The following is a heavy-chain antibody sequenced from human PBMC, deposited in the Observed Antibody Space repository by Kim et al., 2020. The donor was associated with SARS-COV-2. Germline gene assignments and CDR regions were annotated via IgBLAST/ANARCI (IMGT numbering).Heavy chain of an antibody. D-gene: IGHD2-2*01. V-gene: IGHV4-39*01. CDR2: IYYSGST. CDR3: ARQIVVVPAAMEYYFDY. Sequence: SETLSLTCTVSGGSISSSSYYWGWIRQPPGKGLEWIGSIYYSGSTYYNPSLKSRVTISVDTSKNQFSLKLSSVTAADTAVYYCARQIVVVPAAMEYYFDYWGQGTLVTVSS. J-gene: IGHJ4*02. CDR1: GGSISSSSYY.